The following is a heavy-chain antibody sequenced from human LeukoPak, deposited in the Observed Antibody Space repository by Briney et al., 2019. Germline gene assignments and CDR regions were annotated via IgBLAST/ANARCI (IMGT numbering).Heavy chain of an antibody. J-gene: IGHJ1*01. CDR2: INHSGST. CDR3: ARYYDSRGYYPGTAYFQH. V-gene: IGHV4-34*01. CDR1: GGSFSDYY. Sequence: SETLFLTCAVYGGSFSDYYWTWIRQPPGKGLEWLGEINHSGSTNYNPSLKSRVTISLDTSKNQFSLKLSSVTAADTAVYYCARYYDSRGYYPGTAYFQHWGQGTLVTVSS. D-gene: IGHD3-22*01.